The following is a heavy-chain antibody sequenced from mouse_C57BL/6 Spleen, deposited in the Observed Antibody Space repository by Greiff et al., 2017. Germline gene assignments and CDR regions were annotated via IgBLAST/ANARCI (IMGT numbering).Heavy chain of an antibody. CDR3: ARHYGNYVFDY. J-gene: IGHJ2*01. CDR2: IYPGDGDT. CDR1: GYAFSSSW. D-gene: IGHD2-1*01. V-gene: IGHV1-82*01. Sequence: QVQLQQSGPELVKPGASVKISCKASGYAFSSSWMNWVKQRPGKGLEWIGRIYPGDGDTNYNGKFKGKATLTADKSSSTASMQLSSLTSEDSAVYFCARHYGNYVFDYWGQGTTLTVSS.